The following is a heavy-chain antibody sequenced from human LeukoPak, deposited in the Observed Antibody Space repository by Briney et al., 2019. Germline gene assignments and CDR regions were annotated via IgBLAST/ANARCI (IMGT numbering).Heavy chain of an antibody. CDR2: ISSSSTYI. CDR3: ARAGYNYLFDF. V-gene: IGHV3-21*01. CDR1: GFTFSTYN. J-gene: IGHJ4*02. Sequence: KPGGSLRLSCAASGFTFSTYNMNWVRQAPGKGLEWVSYISSSSTYIYYADSVKGRFTISRDNANNSLYVHMNSLRAEDTAVYYCARAGYNYLFDFWGQGTLVTVSS. D-gene: IGHD5-24*01.